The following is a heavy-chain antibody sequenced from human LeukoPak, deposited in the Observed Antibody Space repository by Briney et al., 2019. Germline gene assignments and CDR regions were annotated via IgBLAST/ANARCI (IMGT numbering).Heavy chain of an antibody. D-gene: IGHD3-3*01. CDR1: GFTFSSYA. J-gene: IGHJ3*02. CDR2: ISYDGSNK. CDR3: ARVFRPSLTVFIIRGAFDI. Sequence: PGRSLRLFCAASGFTFSSYAMHWVRKAPGKGLECVAVISYDGSNKYYADSVKGRFTISRDNSKNTLYLQMNTLRAEDTAVYYCARVFRPSLTVFIIRGAFDIWGQGTMVTVSS. V-gene: IGHV3-30*14.